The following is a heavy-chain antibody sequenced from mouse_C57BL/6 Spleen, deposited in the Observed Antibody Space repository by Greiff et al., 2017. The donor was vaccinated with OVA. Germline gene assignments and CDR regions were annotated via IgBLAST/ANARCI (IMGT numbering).Heavy chain of an antibody. CDR2: ISYDGSN. V-gene: IGHV3-6*01. CDR3: ARERGYDGYPWFAY. J-gene: IGHJ3*01. Sequence: ESGPGLVKPSQSLSLTCSVTGYSITSGYYWNWIRQFPGNKLEWMGYISYDGSNNYNPSLKNRISITRDTSKNQFFLKLNSVTTEDTATYYCARERGYDGYPWFAYWGQGTLVTVSA. D-gene: IGHD2-3*01. CDR1: GYSITSGYY.